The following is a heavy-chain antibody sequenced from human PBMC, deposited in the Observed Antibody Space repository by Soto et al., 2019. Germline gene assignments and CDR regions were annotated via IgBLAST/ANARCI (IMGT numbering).Heavy chain of an antibody. Sequence: SVKVSCKASGGTFRSYSISWVRQAPGQGLEWMGGIIPIFDITNYAQKFQGRVTITADESTSTAYMELSSLGSDDTAVYYCARPHERGYSSNQHYYYALDVWGQGTPVTFYS. CDR2: IIPIFDIT. CDR1: GGTFRSYS. J-gene: IGHJ6*02. V-gene: IGHV1-69*13. CDR3: ARPHERGYSSNQHYYYALDV. D-gene: IGHD3-22*01.